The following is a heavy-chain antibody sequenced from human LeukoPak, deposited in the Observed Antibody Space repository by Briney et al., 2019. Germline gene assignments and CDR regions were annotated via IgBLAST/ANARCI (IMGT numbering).Heavy chain of an antibody. CDR1: GFTLSSNY. Sequence: GGSLRLSCAASGFTLSSNYMTWVRQAPGKGLEWVSVISIPGSITYADSVKGRFTTSRDNSKNTLCLQMNSLRADDTSVDYCARDKGSSWSNAFDIWGQGTMVTVSS. D-gene: IGHD6-13*01. CDR2: ISIPGSI. J-gene: IGHJ3*02. CDR3: ARDKGSSWSNAFDI. V-gene: IGHV3-53*01.